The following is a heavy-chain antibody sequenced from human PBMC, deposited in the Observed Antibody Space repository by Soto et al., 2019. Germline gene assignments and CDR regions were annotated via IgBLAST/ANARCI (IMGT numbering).Heavy chain of an antibody. J-gene: IGHJ4*01. CDR3: ARVAAYDRSGYYYYLEY. V-gene: IGHV3-30*03. CDR1: GVTFNPYG. CDR2: IAKDGSDI. Sequence: PGGSLRLSCAASGVTFNPYGMHWFRQAPGKGLEWVAAIAKDGSDIHYIDSVRGRFTISRDNSENTLYLQMDSLRGDDSAVYYCARVAAYDRSGYYYYLEYWGHGTQVTVSS. D-gene: IGHD3-22*01.